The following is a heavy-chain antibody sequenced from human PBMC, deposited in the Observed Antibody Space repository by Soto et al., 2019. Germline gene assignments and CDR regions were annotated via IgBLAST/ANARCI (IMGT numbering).Heavy chain of an antibody. J-gene: IGHJ4*02. CDR1: GGTFSSYA. CDR3: VGVVAIPGYPDN. CDR2: IVPIVDTS. V-gene: IGHV1-69*12. Sequence: QVQLVQSGAEVRQPASSVKVSCKTSGGTFSSYAISWVRQAPGQGLEWMGGIVPIVDTSTYAQKFQGRVTITADESTSKVYMELSSLRADDTAVYYWVGVVAIPGYPDNWGQGTLVTVSS. D-gene: IGHD5-12*01.